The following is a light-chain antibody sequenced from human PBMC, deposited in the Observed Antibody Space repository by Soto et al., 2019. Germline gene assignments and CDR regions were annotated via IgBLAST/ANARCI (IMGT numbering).Light chain of an antibody. Sequence: ETVLTQSPATLSLSPGDTATLSCRASQSISSFLAWYQQRPGQAPRLLIYDASNRATGIPARFSGSGSGTDFTLTISSLEPEDFAVYYCQQYGSSGTFGQGTKVDIK. V-gene: IGKV3-11*01. CDR2: DAS. J-gene: IGKJ1*01. CDR1: QSISSF. CDR3: QQYGSSGT.